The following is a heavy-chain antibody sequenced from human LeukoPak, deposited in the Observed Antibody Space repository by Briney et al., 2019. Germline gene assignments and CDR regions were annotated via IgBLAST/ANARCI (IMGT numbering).Heavy chain of an antibody. CDR2: INHSGST. CDR1: GGSFSVYY. Sequence: SETLSLTCAAYGGSFSVYYWSWIRQPPGKGLEWIGEINHSGSTNYNPSLKSRVTISVDTSKNQFSLKLSSVTAADTAVYYCARIVVVPAATQYYYYYYMDVWGKGTTVTVSS. D-gene: IGHD2-2*01. J-gene: IGHJ6*03. CDR3: ARIVVVPAATQYYYYYYMDV. V-gene: IGHV4-34*01.